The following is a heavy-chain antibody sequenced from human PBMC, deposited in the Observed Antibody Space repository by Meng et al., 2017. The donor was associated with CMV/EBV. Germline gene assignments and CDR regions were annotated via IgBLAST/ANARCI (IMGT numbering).Heavy chain of an antibody. CDR3: AYSGIAVAGANDY. V-gene: IGHV3-48*04. CDR1: GFTFSSYS. D-gene: IGHD6-19*01. J-gene: IGHJ4*02. CDR2: ISSSSSTI. Sequence: GESLKISCAASGFTFSSYSMNWVRQAPGKGLEWVSYISSSSSTIYYADSVKGRFTISRDNAKNSLYLQMNSLRAEDTAVYYCAYSGIAVAGANDYWGQGTMVTVSS.